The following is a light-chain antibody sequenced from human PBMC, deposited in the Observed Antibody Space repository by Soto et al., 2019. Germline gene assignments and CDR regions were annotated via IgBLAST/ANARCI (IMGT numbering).Light chain of an antibody. J-gene: IGKJ2*01. CDR1: QSISKY. V-gene: IGKV1-39*01. CDR3: QEGYSIPYT. Sequence: DIQMPQSPSTLSASVGDRVTITCRASQSISKYLNWFLQRPGKAPNLLIYASSSLQSGVPSRFSGSGSVTDFTLTISSLQPEDVATYYCQEGYSIPYTVGQGTKLEIK. CDR2: ASS.